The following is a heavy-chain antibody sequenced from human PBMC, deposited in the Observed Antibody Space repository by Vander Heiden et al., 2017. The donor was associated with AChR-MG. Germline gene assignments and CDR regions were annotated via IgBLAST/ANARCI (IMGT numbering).Heavy chain of an antibody. D-gene: IGHD6-13*01. CDR3: ARPRKAGTGFLDY. J-gene: IGHJ4*02. Sequence: QVQLVQSGAAVTKPGASVEVSCKASGYTFTSYAMHWVRQAPGQRLEWMGWINAGNGNTKYSQKFQGRVTITRDTSASTAYMELSSLRSEDTAVYYCARPRKAGTGFLDYWGQGTLVTVSS. CDR2: INAGNGNT. V-gene: IGHV1-3*01. CDR1: GYTFTSYA.